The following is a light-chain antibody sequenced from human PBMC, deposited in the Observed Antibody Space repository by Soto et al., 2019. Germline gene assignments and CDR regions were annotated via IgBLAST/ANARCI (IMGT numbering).Light chain of an antibody. Sequence: EIVLTQSPATLSLSPGERATLSCRASQSVSSYLAWYQQKPGQAPRLLIYGASTRATGIPDRFSGSGSGTDFTLTIDRLEPEDFAVYYCHQYYSSPTTFGGGTMVDIK. CDR2: GAS. CDR3: HQYYSSPTT. J-gene: IGKJ4*01. V-gene: IGKV3-20*01. CDR1: QSVSSY.